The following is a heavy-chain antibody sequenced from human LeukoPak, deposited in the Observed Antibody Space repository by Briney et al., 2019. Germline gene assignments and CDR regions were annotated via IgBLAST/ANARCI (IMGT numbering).Heavy chain of an antibody. D-gene: IGHD2-2*01. CDR3: ARGGQLLYNWFDP. CDR2: INPSGGST. J-gene: IGHJ5*02. Sequence: GIINPSGGSTSYAQKFQGRVTMTRDMSTSTVYMELSSLRSEDTAVYYCARGGQLLYNWFDPWGQGTLVTVSS. V-gene: IGHV1-46*01.